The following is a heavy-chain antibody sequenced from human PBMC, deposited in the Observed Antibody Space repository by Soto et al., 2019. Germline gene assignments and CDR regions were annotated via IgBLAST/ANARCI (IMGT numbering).Heavy chain of an antibody. D-gene: IGHD5-12*01. V-gene: IGHV3-15*07. CDR1: GFTFSSTW. Sequence: EVQLVESGGGLVKPGGSLRLSCAASGFTFSSTWMNWVRQAPGKGLEWVGRIKSKTDGGTTDYAAPVKGRFTISRDDSKNTLYLQMNSLKTEDTAVYYCTPETDSGYDLGGYWGQGTLVTVSS. CDR3: TPETDSGYDLGGY. J-gene: IGHJ4*02. CDR2: IKSKTDGGTT.